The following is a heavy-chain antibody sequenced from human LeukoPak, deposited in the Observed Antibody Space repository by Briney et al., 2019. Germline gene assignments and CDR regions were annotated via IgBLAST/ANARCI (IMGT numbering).Heavy chain of an antibody. CDR1: GYSFTSSG. CDR3: ANPRHYDSSGYYYGWFDP. Sequence: ASVKVSCKASGYSFTSSGISWARQAPGQGLEWMGWISADNGYTNYAQTLQGRVTMTTDTSTSTAYMELRSMRSDDTAVYYCANPRHYDSSGYYYGWFDPWGQGTLVTVSS. CDR2: ISADNGYT. J-gene: IGHJ5*02. D-gene: IGHD3-22*01. V-gene: IGHV1-18*01.